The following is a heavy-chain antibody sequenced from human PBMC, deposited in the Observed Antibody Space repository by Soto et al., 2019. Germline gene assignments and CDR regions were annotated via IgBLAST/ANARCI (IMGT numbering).Heavy chain of an antibody. V-gene: IGHV3-30*18. D-gene: IGHD4-17*01. CDR3: AKTKSTAVTAPYFDY. CDR2: ISYDGSNK. Sequence: QVQLVESGGGVVQPGRSLRLSCAASGFTFSSYGMHWVRQAPGKGLEWVAVISYDGSNKFYGDSVKGRFTISRDNSRNTLYLRMHSLGPGDTAVYYCAKTKSTAVTAPYFDYWGQGTLVPVSS. CDR1: GFTFSSYG. J-gene: IGHJ4*02.